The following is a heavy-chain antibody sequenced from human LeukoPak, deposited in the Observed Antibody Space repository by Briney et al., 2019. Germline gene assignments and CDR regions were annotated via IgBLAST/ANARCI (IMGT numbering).Heavy chain of an antibody. V-gene: IGHV4-39*01. J-gene: IGHJ4*02. CDR2: IYYSGST. Sequence: PSETLSLTCTVSGGSISSSSYYWGWIRQPPGKGLEWIGSIYYSGSTYYNPSLKSRVTISVDTSKNQFSLKLSSVTAADTAVYYCARHLSGSVLSALDYWGQGTLVTVSS. D-gene: IGHD2-8*01. CDR1: GGSISSSSYY. CDR3: ARHLSGSVLSALDY.